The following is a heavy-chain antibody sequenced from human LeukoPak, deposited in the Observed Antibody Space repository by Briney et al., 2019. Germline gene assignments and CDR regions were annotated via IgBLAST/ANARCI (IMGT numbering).Heavy chain of an antibody. CDR3: VRDLRYCSSTSCYDPCFDY. D-gene: IGHD2-2*01. CDR1: GFTFSSYA. Sequence: GGSLRLSCAASGFTFSSYAMSWVRQAPGKGLVWVSRLNSDGSSTGYADSVKGRFTISRDNAKNTLYLQMNSLRAEDTAVYYCVRDLRYCSSTSCYDPCFDYWGQGTLVTVSS. V-gene: IGHV3-74*01. J-gene: IGHJ4*02. CDR2: LNSDGSST.